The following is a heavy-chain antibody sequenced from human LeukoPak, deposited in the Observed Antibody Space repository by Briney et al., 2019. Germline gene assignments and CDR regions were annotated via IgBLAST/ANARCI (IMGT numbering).Heavy chain of an antibody. D-gene: IGHD3-3*01. CDR2: ISYDGSNK. CDR3: ARDGYYDFWSGYYHYYYYYMDV. J-gene: IGHJ6*03. V-gene: IGHV3-30*04. CDR1: GFTFSSYA. Sequence: GGSLRLSCAASGFTFSSYAMHWVRQAPGKGLEWVAVISYDGSNKYYADSVKGRFTISRDNSKNTLYPQMNSLRAEDTAVYYCARDGYYDFWSGYYHYYYYYMDVWGKGTTVTVSS.